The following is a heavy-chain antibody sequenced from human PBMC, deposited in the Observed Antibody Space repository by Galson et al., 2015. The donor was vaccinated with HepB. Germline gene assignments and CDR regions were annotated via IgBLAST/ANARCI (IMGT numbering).Heavy chain of an antibody. D-gene: IGHD6-25*01. CDR2: ISSSSGII. Sequence: SLRLSCADSGFTFSDYYMSWIRQAPGKGLECISHISSSSGIIYYADSVKGRFTISRDNAKNSLCLQMNSLRAEDTAVYYCARSAWLDIWGQGTMVTVSS. J-gene: IGHJ3*02. V-gene: IGHV3-11*01. CDR3: ARSAWLDI. CDR1: GFTFSDYY.